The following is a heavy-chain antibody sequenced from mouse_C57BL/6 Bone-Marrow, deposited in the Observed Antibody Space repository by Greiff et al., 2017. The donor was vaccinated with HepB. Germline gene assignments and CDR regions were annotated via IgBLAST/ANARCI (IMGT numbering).Heavy chain of an antibody. CDR2: INPNNGGT. Sequence: EVQLQQSGPELVKPGASVKISCKASGYTFTDYYMNWVKQSHGKSLEWIGDINPNNGGTSYNQKFKGKATLTVDKSSSTAYMELRSLTSEDSAVYYCARERDYYGSRGGDYAMDYWGQGTSVTVSS. CDR3: ARERDYYGSRGGDYAMDY. D-gene: IGHD1-1*01. J-gene: IGHJ4*01. V-gene: IGHV1-26*01. CDR1: GYTFTDYY.